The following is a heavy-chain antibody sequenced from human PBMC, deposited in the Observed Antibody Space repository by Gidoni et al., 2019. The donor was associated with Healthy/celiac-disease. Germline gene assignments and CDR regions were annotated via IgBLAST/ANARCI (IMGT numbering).Heavy chain of an antibody. J-gene: IGHJ4*02. D-gene: IGHD2-8*01. CDR2: ISYDGSNK. CDR3: ANAPGYCTNGVCYSFDY. V-gene: IGHV3-30*18. Sequence: QVQLVESGGGVVQPGRSLRLSCAASGFTFSSYGMHWVRQAPGKGLEWVAVISYDGSNKYYADSVKGRFTISRDNSKNTLYLQMNSLRAEDTAVYYCANAPGYCTNGVCYSFDYWGQGTLVTVSS. CDR1: GFTFSSYG.